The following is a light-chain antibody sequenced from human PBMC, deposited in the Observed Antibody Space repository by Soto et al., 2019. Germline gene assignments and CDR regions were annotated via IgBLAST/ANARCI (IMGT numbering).Light chain of an antibody. CDR2: EGS. V-gene: IGLV2-23*01. CDR1: SSDVGSYNL. CDR3: CSYAGSSTYV. Sequence: QSALTQPASVSGSPGQSITISCTETSSDVGSYNLVSWYQQHPGKAPKLMIYEGSKRPSGVSNRFSGSKSGNTASLTISGLQAEDEADYYCCSYAGSSTYVFGTGTKVT. J-gene: IGLJ1*01.